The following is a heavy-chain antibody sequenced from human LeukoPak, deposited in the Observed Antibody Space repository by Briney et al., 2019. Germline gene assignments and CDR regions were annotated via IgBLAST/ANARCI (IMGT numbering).Heavy chain of an antibody. J-gene: IGHJ4*02. V-gene: IGHV4-4*07. D-gene: IGHD3-22*01. Sequence: PSETLSLTCTVSGGSISYYWSRIRQPAGKGLEWIGRIYTSGSTNYNPSLKSRVTMSVDTSKNQFSLKLSSVTAADTAVYYCARGSYYYYYDSSGYEGTGFDYWGQGTLVTVSS. CDR3: ARGSYYYYYDSSGYEGTGFDY. CDR1: GGSISYY. CDR2: IYTSGST.